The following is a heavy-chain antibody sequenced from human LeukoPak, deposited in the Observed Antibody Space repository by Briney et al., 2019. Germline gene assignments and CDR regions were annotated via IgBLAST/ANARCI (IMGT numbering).Heavy chain of an antibody. Sequence: GGSLRLSCAASGFTFSSYSMNWVRQAPGKGLEWVSSISSSSSYIYYADSVKGRFTISRDNAKNSLYLQMNSLRAEDTAVYYCARDDRVFGVFIFDYNYAMDVWGQGTTVTVSS. V-gene: IGHV3-21*01. CDR1: GFTFSSYS. J-gene: IGHJ6*02. CDR2: ISSSSSYI. CDR3: ARDDRVFGVFIFDYNYAMDV. D-gene: IGHD3-3*01.